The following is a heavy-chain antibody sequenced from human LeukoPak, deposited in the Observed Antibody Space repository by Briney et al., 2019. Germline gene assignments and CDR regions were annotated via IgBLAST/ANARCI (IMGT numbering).Heavy chain of an antibody. D-gene: IGHD5-18*01. V-gene: IGHV4-34*01. J-gene: IGHJ4*02. CDR1: GGSFSGYY. CDR2: INHSGST. CDR3: ARGGRIPRLQYFDY. Sequence: SETLSLTCAVYGGSFSGYYWSWIRQPPGKGLEWIGEINHSGSTNYNPSLKSRVTTSVDTSKNQFSLKLSSVTAADTAVYYCARGGRIPRLQYFDYWGQGTLVTVSS.